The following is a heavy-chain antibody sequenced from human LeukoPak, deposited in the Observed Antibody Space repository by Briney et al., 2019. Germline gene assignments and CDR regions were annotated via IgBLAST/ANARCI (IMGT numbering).Heavy chain of an antibody. J-gene: IGHJ4*02. D-gene: IGHD3-22*01. CDR2: INAGNGNT. CDR1: GYTFTSYA. CDR3: AGYDSSGYYYAG. Sequence: ASVKVSCKASGYTFTSYAMHWVRQAPGQRLEWMGWINAGNGNTKYSQEFQGRVTITRDTSASTAYMELSSLRSEDTAVYYCAGYDSSGYYYAGWGQGTLVTVSS. V-gene: IGHV1-3*03.